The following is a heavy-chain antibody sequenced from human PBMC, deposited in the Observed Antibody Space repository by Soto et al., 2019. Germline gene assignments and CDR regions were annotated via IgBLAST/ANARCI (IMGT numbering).Heavy chain of an antibody. D-gene: IGHD2-15*01. CDR2: IYYSGST. J-gene: IGHJ4*02. V-gene: IGHV4-39*01. CDR3: ARQNGVDYFDY. Sequence: QLQLQESGPGLVKPSETLSRPCTVSGGSISSSSYYWGWIRQPPVKGLEWIGSIYYSGSTYYNPSLKSRVTISVDTSKNQFALKLSSVTAADTAVYYCARQNGVDYFDYCGQGTLVTVSS. CDR1: GGSISSSSYY.